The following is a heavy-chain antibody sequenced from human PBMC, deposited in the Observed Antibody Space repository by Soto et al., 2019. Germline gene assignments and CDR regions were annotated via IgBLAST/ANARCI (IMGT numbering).Heavy chain of an antibody. CDR2: IYYSGST. CDR1: GGSISSGGYY. V-gene: IGHV4-31*03. J-gene: IGHJ5*02. Sequence: SETLSLTCSVSGGSISSGGYYWSWIRQHPGKGLEWIGYIYYSGSTYYNPSLKSRVTISVDTSKNQFSLKLSSVTAADTAVYYCARGSGYRDWFDPWGQGIQVTVSS. CDR3: ARGSGYRDWFDP. D-gene: IGHD5-12*01.